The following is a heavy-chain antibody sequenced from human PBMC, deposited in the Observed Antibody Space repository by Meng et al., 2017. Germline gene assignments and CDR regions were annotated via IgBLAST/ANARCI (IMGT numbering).Heavy chain of an antibody. CDR1: GYTFSSYY. Sequence: QVHLGTSGGRVKKPGASVKVSCRASGYTFSSYYMHWVRQAPGQGLEWMGLINPSGDSTSYVQKFQGRVTMTRDTSTSTVYMELSSLRSEDTAVYYCAREFRGTFYIDYWGQGSLVTVSS. CDR2: INPSGDST. CDR3: AREFRGTFYIDY. D-gene: IGHD1-1*01. V-gene: IGHV1-46*01. J-gene: IGHJ4*02.